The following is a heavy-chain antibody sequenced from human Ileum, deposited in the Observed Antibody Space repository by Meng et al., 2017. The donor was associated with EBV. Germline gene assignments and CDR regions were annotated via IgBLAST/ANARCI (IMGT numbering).Heavy chain of an antibody. CDR3: AKVSLTGTFYDH. V-gene: IGHV4-4*02. J-gene: IGHJ4*02. Sequence: VQLRESGPRLVKPSGTLSLTCAVSGGSVISNNWWSWVRQPPGKGLEWIGEIFHIGSTNNSPSLKSRVTISVDNSKNQFSLSLTSVTAADTAIYYCAKVSLTGTFYDHWGQGILVTVSS. CDR1: GGSVISNNW. D-gene: IGHD3-9*01. CDR2: IFHIGST.